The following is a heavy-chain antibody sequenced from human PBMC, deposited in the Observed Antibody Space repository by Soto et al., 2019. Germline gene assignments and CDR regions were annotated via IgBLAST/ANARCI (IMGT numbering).Heavy chain of an antibody. Sequence: SETLSLTCTVSCGSISSGGYYWSWIRQHPGKGLEWIGYIYYSGSTYYNPSLKSRVTISVDTSKNQFSLKLSSVTAADTAVYYCARGPKRINTIFGLVISGESNWFDPWGQGTLVTVSS. CDR2: IYYSGST. CDR1: CGSISSGGYY. J-gene: IGHJ5*02. V-gene: IGHV4-31*03. CDR3: ARGPKRINTIFGLVISGESNWFDP. D-gene: IGHD3-3*01.